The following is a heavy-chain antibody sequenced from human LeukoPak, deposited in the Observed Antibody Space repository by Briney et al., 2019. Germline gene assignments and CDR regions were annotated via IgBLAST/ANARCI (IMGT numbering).Heavy chain of an antibody. D-gene: IGHD5-18*01. Sequence: ASVKVSCKASGYAFTINEISWVRQAPGQGLEWMGWISVYNGNTKYAQNLQGRVTMTTDTSTSTAYMELRSLRSDDTAVYYCARLADTAMVASDYWGQGTLVTVSS. CDR2: ISVYNGNT. V-gene: IGHV1-18*01. J-gene: IGHJ4*02. CDR3: ARLADTAMVASDY. CDR1: GYAFTINE.